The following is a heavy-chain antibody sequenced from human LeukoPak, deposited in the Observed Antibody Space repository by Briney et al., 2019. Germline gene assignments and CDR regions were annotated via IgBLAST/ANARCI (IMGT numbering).Heavy chain of an antibody. V-gene: IGHV3-33*01. CDR3: GRVEYGGHDAFDI. CDR1: GFTFSSYG. Sequence: GGSLRLSCAASGFTFSSYGMHWVRQAPGKGLEWVAVIWYDGSNKYYADSVKGRFTISRDNAKNSLYLQMNSLRAEDTAVYYCGRVEYGGHDAFDIWGQGTMVTVSS. CDR2: IWYDGSNK. J-gene: IGHJ3*02. D-gene: IGHD4-23*01.